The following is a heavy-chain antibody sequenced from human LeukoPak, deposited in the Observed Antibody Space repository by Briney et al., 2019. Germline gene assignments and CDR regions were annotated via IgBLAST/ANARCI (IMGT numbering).Heavy chain of an antibody. V-gene: IGHV1-18*01. CDR1: GYTFTSYG. J-gene: IGHJ6*02. Sequence: ASVKVSCKASGYTFTSYGISCVRQAPGQGLEWMGWISAYNGNTNYAQKLQGRVTMTTDTSTSTAYMELRSLRSDDTAVYYCARGSGRHHYYYGMDVWGQGTTVTVSS. D-gene: IGHD1-26*01. CDR2: ISAYNGNT. CDR3: ARGSGRHHYYYGMDV.